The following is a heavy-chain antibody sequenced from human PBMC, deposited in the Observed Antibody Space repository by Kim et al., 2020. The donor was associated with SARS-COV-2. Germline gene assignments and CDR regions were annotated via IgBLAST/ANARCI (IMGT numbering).Heavy chain of an antibody. CDR3: ARGLYYYGSGSYYSPRNYYYYGMDV. Sequence: SETLSLTCAVYGGSFSGYYWSWIRQPPGKGLEWIGEINHSGSTNYNPSLKSRVTISVDTSKNQFSLKLSSVTAADTAVYYCARGLYYYGSGSYYSPRNYYYYGMDVWGQGTTVTVSS. CDR1: GGSFSGYY. CDR2: INHSGST. D-gene: IGHD3-10*01. V-gene: IGHV4-34*01. J-gene: IGHJ6*02.